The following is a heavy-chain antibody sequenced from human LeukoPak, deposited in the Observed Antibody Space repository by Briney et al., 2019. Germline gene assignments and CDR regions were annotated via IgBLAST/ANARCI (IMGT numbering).Heavy chain of an antibody. D-gene: IGHD4-11*01. CDR2: IRHVGSNE. Sequence: GGSLRLSCAASGFTFSSYAMHWVRQAPGKGLEWVAFIRHVGSNEYYADSVRGRFAISRDNSQNTLHLQMNILRVEDTAVYYCVKDWGVLPDYSADGFDIWGPGTVVTVSS. J-gene: IGHJ3*02. V-gene: IGHV3-30*02. CDR1: GFTFSSYA. CDR3: VKDWGVLPDYSADGFDI.